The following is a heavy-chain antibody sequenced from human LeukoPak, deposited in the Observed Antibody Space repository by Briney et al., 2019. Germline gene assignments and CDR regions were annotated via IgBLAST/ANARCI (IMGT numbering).Heavy chain of an antibody. V-gene: IGHV3-9*01. CDR2: ISWNSGSI. Sequence: GGSLRLSCAASGFTFDDYAMHWVRQAPGKGLEWVSGISWNSGSIGYADSVKGRFTISRDNAKNSLYLQMNSLRAEDTAVYYCAKVPYLRRDDFDYWGQGTLVTVSS. CDR1: GFTFDDYA. CDR3: AKVPYLRRDDFDY. J-gene: IGHJ4*02.